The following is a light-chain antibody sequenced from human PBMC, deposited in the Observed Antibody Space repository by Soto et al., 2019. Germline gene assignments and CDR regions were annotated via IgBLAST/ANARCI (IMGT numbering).Light chain of an antibody. J-gene: IGKJ1*01. Sequence: DIPMTQSPSTLSAFVGDRVTITCRASQSISTWLAWYQQKPGKAPKSLIYKASSLESGVPSRFSGSGSGTEFTLTISSLQPDDFATYYCQQYNSYSTFGQGTKVEI. V-gene: IGKV1-5*03. CDR3: QQYNSYST. CDR1: QSISTW. CDR2: KAS.